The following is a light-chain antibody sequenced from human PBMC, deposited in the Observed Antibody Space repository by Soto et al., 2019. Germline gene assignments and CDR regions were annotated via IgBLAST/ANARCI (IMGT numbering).Light chain of an antibody. V-gene: IGKV3-15*01. CDR1: QSVSRN. J-gene: IGKJ1*01. CDR3: QQYNNWMWT. CDR2: GAS. Sequence: VMTQSPATLSVSPGERATLSCRASQSVSRNLAWYQQKPGQAPRLLIYGASTRAAGIPARFSGSGSGTEFTLTISSLKSEDFAVYYCQQYNNWMWTFGQGTKVDI.